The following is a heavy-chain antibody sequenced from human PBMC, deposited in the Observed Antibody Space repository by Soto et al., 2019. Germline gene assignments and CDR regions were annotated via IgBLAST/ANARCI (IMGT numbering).Heavy chain of an antibody. Sequence: LSLTCTVSGGSISSSSYYWGWIRQPPGKGLEWIGSIYYSGSTYYNPSLKSRVTISVDTSKNQFSLKLSSVTAADTAVYYCARQGDGYNYDYYGMDVWGQGTTVTVSS. D-gene: IGHD5-12*01. CDR3: ARQGDGYNYDYYGMDV. V-gene: IGHV4-39*01. CDR2: IYYSGST. CDR1: GGSISSSSYY. J-gene: IGHJ6*02.